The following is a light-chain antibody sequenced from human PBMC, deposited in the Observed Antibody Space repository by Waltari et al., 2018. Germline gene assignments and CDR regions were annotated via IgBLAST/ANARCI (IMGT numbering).Light chain of an antibody. CDR2: DAS. J-gene: IGKJ5*01. V-gene: IGKV1-33*01. Sequence: DIQMTQSPSSLSASVGDRVTITCQASQHVSKYLNWYQQKPGKAPNLLIYDASNLQRGVQSRFSGSGSGTHFTFTISSLQPEDIATYYCQQYYNVPRTFGQWTRLEIK. CDR3: QQYYNVPRT. CDR1: QHVSKY.